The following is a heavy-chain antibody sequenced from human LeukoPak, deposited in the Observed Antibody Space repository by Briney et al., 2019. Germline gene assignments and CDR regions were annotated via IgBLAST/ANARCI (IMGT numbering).Heavy chain of an antibody. CDR1: GFTFSSYS. CDR2: ISSSSSYI. J-gene: IGHJ4*02. D-gene: IGHD6-13*01. CDR3: ARDQTIAAAGWGLDY. V-gene: IGHV3-21*01. Sequence: GGSLRLSCAASGFTFSSYSMNWVRQAPGKGLEWVSSISSSSSYIYYADSVKGRFTISRDNAKNSLYLQMNSLRAEDTAVYYCARDQTIAAAGWGLDYWGQGTPVTVSS.